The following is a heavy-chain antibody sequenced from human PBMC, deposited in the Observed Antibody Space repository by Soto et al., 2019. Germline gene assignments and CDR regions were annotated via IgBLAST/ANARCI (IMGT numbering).Heavy chain of an antibody. D-gene: IGHD2-15*01. J-gene: IGHJ4*02. CDR2: INHSGST. Sequence: SETLSLTCAVYGGSFSGYYWSWIRQPPGKGLEWIGEINHSGSTNYNPSLKSRVTISVDTSKNQLSLKLSSVTAADTAVYYCARGVDCSGGSCYPSFDYWGQGTLVTVSS. CDR3: ARGVDCSGGSCYPSFDY. CDR1: GGSFSGYY. V-gene: IGHV4-34*01.